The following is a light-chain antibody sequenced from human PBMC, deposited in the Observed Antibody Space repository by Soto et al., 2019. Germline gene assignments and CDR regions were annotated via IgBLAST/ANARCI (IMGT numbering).Light chain of an antibody. J-gene: IGLJ1*01. CDR1: SSDIDGYNY. CDR2: DVS. V-gene: IGLV2-11*01. Sequence: QSALTQPRSVSGSPGQSVTISCTGPSSDIDGYNYVSWYQQHPGKVPKLMIYDVSKRPSGVPDRFSGSKSGNTASLTISGLQAEDEADYYCCSYAGSYTSGVFGTGTKVTVL. CDR3: CSYAGSYTSGV.